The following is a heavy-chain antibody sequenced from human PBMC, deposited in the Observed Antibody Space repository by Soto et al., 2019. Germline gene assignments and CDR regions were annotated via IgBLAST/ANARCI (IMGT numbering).Heavy chain of an antibody. CDR3: AKGGSGSYSNAFDI. Sequence: SQTQSLTCTVSGGSISIYYLGWIRQPPGKGLEWIGYIYYSGSTYYNPSLKSRVTISVDTSKNQFSLKLSSVTAADTAVYYCAKGGSGSYSNAFDIWGQGTMVTVSS. CDR1: GGSISIYY. CDR2: IYYSGST. V-gene: IGHV4-59*04. J-gene: IGHJ3*02. D-gene: IGHD3-10*01.